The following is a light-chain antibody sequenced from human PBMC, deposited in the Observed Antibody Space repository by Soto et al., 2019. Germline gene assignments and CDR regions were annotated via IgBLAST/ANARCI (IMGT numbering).Light chain of an antibody. V-gene: IGKV1-27*01. J-gene: IGKJ4*01. CDR3: QKYDSAPSLT. CDR1: QGISSF. Sequence: DIQMTQSPSSLSASVGDRVTVTCRASQGISSFLAWYQQKPGKVPKLLIYAASTLQPGVPSRFSGSGYGTDFTLTISSLQPEDVATNYCQKYDSAPSLTFGGGTKVEI. CDR2: AAS.